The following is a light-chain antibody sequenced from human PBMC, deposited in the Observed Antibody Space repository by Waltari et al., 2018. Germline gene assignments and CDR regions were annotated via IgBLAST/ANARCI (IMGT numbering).Light chain of an antibody. CDR3: QTWSTTMV. CDR2: DKTDGSH. J-gene: IGLJ2*01. CDR1: SRPTPYA. Sequence: QVVLTQSPSASASLGSPVNLTCTLSSRPTPYAIAEPQQQPGKAPRFLIKDKTDGSHTRGDVIPDRFSGSSSGAERYLTISSLQSEDEADYYCQTWSTTMVFGGGTRLTVL. V-gene: IGLV4-69*01.